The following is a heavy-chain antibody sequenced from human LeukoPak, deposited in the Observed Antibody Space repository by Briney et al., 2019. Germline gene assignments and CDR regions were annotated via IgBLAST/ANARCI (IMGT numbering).Heavy chain of an antibody. D-gene: IGHD3-9*01. V-gene: IGHV3-23*01. CDR3: AKSVTGYSTFDY. J-gene: IGHJ4*02. CDR2: ISGSGGST. CDR1: RFTFGSYG. Sequence: GGSLRLSCVASRFTFGSYGMSWVRQAPGKGLEWVSVISGSGGSTYITDSVKGRFTISRDNSKNTLYLQMHSLRAEDTAVYYCAKSVTGYSTFDYWGQGTLVTVSS.